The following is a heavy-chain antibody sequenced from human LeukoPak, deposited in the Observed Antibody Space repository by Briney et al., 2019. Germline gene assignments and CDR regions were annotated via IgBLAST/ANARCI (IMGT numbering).Heavy chain of an antibody. CDR3: ASLNWSGYLDY. Sequence: PSETLSLTCTVSGGSISSYYWSWIRQPAGKGLEWIGRIYTSGSTNYNPSLESRVTMSVDTSKKQFSLKLSSVTAADTAVYYCASLNWSGYLDYWGQGTLVTVSS. J-gene: IGHJ4*02. CDR1: GGSISSYY. CDR2: IYTSGST. D-gene: IGHD3-3*01. V-gene: IGHV4-4*07.